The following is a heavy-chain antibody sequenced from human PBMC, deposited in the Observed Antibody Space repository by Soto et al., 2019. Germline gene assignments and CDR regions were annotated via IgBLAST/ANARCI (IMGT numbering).Heavy chain of an antibody. CDR3: ALNPDYYDSSGPIDY. J-gene: IGHJ4*02. CDR2: ISGSGGST. V-gene: IGHV3-23*01. CDR1: GFTFSSYA. Sequence: GSLRLSCAASGFTFSSYAMNWVRQAPGKGLEWVSAISGSGGSTYYADSVKGRFTISRDNSKNTLYLQMNSLRAEDTAVYYCALNPDYYDSSGPIDYWGQGTLVTVSS. D-gene: IGHD3-22*01.